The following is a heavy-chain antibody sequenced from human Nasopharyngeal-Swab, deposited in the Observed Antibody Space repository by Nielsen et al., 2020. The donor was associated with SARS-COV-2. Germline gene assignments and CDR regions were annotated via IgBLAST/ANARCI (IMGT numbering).Heavy chain of an antibody. D-gene: IGHD3-3*01. CDR3: AKDRDFWDPSYFYYMDV. CDR1: GFTFSNYA. Sequence: GGSLRLSCAASGFTFSNYAMTWVRQAPGKGLEWVSAIGGSSSYTWYADSVEGRFTISRDNSKNTLFLHMNNLTAEDTAVYYCAKDRDFWDPSYFYYMDVWGKGTTVTVSS. CDR2: IGGSSSYT. J-gene: IGHJ6*03. V-gene: IGHV3-23*01.